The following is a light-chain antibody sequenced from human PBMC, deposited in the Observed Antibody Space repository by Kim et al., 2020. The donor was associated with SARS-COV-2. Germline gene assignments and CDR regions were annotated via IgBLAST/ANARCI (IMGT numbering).Light chain of an antibody. CDR2: WAS. CDR3: QQYYDKPPT. Sequence: ATIHGKSSQSVLHTYKNKNYLAWYQQKPGKPPKLVLYWASTRESGVPDRFSGSGSGTDFTLTISSLQAEDVAVYYCQQYYDKPPTFGQGTKVEIK. J-gene: IGKJ1*01. V-gene: IGKV4-1*01. CDR1: QSVLHTYKNKNY.